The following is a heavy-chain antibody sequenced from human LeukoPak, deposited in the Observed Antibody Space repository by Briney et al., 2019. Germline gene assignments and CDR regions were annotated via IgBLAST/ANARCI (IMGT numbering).Heavy chain of an antibody. CDR1: GFTFSSYE. D-gene: IGHD6-19*01. Sequence: GGSLRLSCAASGFTFSSYEMNWVRQAPGKGLEWGSYISSSGSTIYYADSVKGRFTISRDNAKNSLYLQMNSLRAEDTAVYYCARDRTTSSGWLDAFDIWGQGTMVTVSS. CDR3: ARDRTTSSGWLDAFDI. V-gene: IGHV3-48*03. J-gene: IGHJ3*02. CDR2: ISSSGSTI.